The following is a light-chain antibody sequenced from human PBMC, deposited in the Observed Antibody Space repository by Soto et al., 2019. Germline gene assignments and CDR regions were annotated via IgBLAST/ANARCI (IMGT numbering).Light chain of an antibody. CDR1: SSNLGAGYD. V-gene: IGLV1-40*01. CDR3: QSYDSSLSGYV. Sequence: QSVLTQPPSVSGAPGQKVTISCSGSSSNLGAGYDVNWYHQLPGTAPKLLIHGNSNRPSGVPDRFSGSKSGTSASLAITGLQAEDEADYFCQSYDSSLSGYVFGTGTKVTVL. J-gene: IGLJ1*01. CDR2: GNS.